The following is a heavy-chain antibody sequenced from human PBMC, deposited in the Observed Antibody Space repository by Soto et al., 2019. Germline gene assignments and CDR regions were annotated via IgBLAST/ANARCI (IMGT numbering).Heavy chain of an antibody. V-gene: IGHV3-23*01. CDR2: ISGSGGST. CDR1: GFTFSSYA. Sequence: GGSLRLSCAASGFTFSSYAMSWVRQAPGKGLEWVSAISGSGGSTYYADSVKGRFTISRVNSKNTLYLQMNSLRAEDTAGYFCAKYTPAGVCSSTTHYDAFDIWGQGITVSVSS. J-gene: IGHJ3*02. CDR3: AKYTPAGVCSSTTHYDAFDI. D-gene: IGHD2-2*01.